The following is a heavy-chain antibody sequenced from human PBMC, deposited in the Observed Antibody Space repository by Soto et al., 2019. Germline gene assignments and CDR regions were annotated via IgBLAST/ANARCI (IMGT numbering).Heavy chain of an antibody. CDR1: GYIFVNYG. Sequence: QVQLGQTGDEVKKPRASVKVSCKASGYIFVNYGIAWVRQAPGQGLEWMGWISPYTGNTHSATKVQGRLTMTTDTYTSTAYMDLGSLTSDDTAVYYCVMVDNYVTPTPQDVWGQGTTVTVSS. V-gene: IGHV1-18*01. CDR2: ISPYTGNT. J-gene: IGHJ6*02. CDR3: VMVDNYVTPTPQDV. D-gene: IGHD3-16*01.